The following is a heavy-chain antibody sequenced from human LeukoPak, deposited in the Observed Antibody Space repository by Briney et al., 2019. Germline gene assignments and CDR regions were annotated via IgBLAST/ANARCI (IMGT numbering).Heavy chain of an antibody. CDR1: GFSFNNYN. V-gene: IGHV3-23*01. CDR2: ISGSGGST. CDR3: AKDRSLSVVTAFDAFDI. Sequence: GGSLRLSCAASGFSFNNYNMNWVRQAPGKGLEWVSAISGSGGSTYYADSVKGRFTISRDNSKNTLYLQMNSLRAEDTAVYYCAKDRSLSVVTAFDAFDIWGQGTMVTVSS. J-gene: IGHJ3*02. D-gene: IGHD2-21*02.